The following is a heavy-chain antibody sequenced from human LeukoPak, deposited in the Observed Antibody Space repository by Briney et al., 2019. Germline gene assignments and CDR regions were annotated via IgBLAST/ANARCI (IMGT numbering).Heavy chain of an antibody. CDR3: ARGRYYDILTGYCPLDY. J-gene: IGHJ4*02. CDR1: GYTFAGYY. V-gene: IGHV1-2*02. D-gene: IGHD3-9*01. CDR2: INPNSGGT. Sequence: ASVKVSCKASGYTFAGYYMHWVRQAPGQGLEWMGWINPNSGGTNYAQKFQGRVTMTRDTSISTAYMELSRLRSDDTAVYYCARGRYYDILTGYCPLDYWGQGTLVTVSS.